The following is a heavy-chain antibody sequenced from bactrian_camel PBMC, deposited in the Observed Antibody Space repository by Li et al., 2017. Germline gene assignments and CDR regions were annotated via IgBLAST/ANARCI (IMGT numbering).Heavy chain of an antibody. V-gene: IGHV3S1*01. J-gene: IGHJ4*01. CDR3: AAARRPEGSCYYNTQDNV. CDR1: GSTASIGC. CDR2: ITATSGRT. D-gene: IGHD1*01. Sequence: HVQLVESGGGSVQAGGSLRLSCAASGSTASIGCMGWFRQAPGKGREGVASITATSGRTDVADSVKGRFTISKGLVRNKLYLQMNSLKPEDTAMYVCAAARRPEGSCYYNTQDNVWGQGTQVTVS.